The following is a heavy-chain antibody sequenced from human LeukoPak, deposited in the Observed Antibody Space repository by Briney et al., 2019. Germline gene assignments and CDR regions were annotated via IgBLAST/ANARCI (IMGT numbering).Heavy chain of an antibody. J-gene: IGHJ6*04. V-gene: IGHV3-30-3*01. CDR2: ISYDGSNK. CDR1: GFTFSSYT. Sequence: GGSLRLSCAASGFTFSSYTIHWVRQAPGKGLEWVAVISYDGSNKYYADSVKGRFTISRDNSKNTLYLQMNSLRPEDTALYYCARDHCSSTGCEMDVWGKGTTVTVSS. D-gene: IGHD2-2*01. CDR3: ARDHCSSTGCEMDV.